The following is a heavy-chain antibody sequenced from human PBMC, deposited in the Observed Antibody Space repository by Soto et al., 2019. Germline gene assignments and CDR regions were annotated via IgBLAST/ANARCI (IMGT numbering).Heavy chain of an antibody. J-gene: IGHJ4*02. D-gene: IGHD2-21*02. CDR2: IYYSGST. V-gene: IGHV4-31*03. CDR3: ARAYCGGDCYSLPDWFDY. CDR1: GGSISSGGYY. Sequence: QVQLQESGPGLVKPSQTLSLTCTVSGGSISSGGYYWSWIRQHPGKGLEWIGYIYYSGSTYYNPSLKSRVTISVDTSKNQFSLKLSSVTAADTAVYHCARAYCGGDCYSLPDWFDYWGQGTLVTVSS.